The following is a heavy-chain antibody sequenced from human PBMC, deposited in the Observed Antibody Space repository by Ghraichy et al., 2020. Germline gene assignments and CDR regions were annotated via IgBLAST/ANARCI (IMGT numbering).Heavy chain of an antibody. D-gene: IGHD6-19*01. CDR1: GFTFSSYG. Sequence: GGSLRLSCAASGFTFSSYGMHWVRQAPGKGLEWVAIISYDGSNKYYVDSVKGRFTISRDNSKNMLYLQMNSLRTEDTAVYYCAKTYYTMLMAGFDYWGQGSLVTVSS. V-gene: IGHV3-30*18. CDR3: AKTYYTMLMAGFDY. J-gene: IGHJ4*02. CDR2: ISYDGSNK.